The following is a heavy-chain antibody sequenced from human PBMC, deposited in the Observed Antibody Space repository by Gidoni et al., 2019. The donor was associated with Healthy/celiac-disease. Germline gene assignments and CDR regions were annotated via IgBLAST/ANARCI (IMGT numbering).Heavy chain of an antibody. Sequence: QVQLQESGPGLVKPSETLSLTCTVSGGSVSSGSYYRSWIRQPPGKGLEWIGYIDYSGSTNYNPSLKSRVTISVDTSKNQFSLKLSAVTAADTAVYYCAREVELLPVNWFDPWGQGTLVTVSS. CDR3: AREVELLPVNWFDP. CDR1: GGSVSSGSYY. D-gene: IGHD2-15*01. CDR2: IDYSGST. J-gene: IGHJ5*02. V-gene: IGHV4-61*01.